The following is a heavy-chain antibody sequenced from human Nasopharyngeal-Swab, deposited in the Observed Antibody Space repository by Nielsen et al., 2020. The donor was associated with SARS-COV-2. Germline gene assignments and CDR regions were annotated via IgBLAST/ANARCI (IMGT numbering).Heavy chain of an antibody. V-gene: IGHV6-1*01. CDR2: TYYRSTWYH. CDR1: GDSVSSNRAA. J-gene: IGHJ4*02. Sequence: SETLSLTCVISGDSVSSNRAAWHWIRQSPSRGLEWRGRTYYRSTWYHDYAVSVQGRVTINPDTSKNLFSLQLNSVTPDDTAVYYCARGSHNSGWFWGRGTLVTVSS. CDR3: ARGSHNSGWF. D-gene: IGHD6-19*01.